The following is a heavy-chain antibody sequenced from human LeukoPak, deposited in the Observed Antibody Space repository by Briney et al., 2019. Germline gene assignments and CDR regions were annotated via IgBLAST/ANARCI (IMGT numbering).Heavy chain of an antibody. CDR2: INHSGST. J-gene: IGHJ4*02. V-gene: IGHV4-34*01. CDR3: ARDGVWWSRSFDY. D-gene: IGHD1-26*01. CDR1: GGSFSGYY. Sequence: PSETLSLTCAVYGGSFSGYYWSWIRQPPGKGLEWIGEINHSGSTNYNPSLKSRVTISVDTSKNQFSLKLSSVTAADTAVYCCARDGVWWSRSFDYWGQGTLVTVSS.